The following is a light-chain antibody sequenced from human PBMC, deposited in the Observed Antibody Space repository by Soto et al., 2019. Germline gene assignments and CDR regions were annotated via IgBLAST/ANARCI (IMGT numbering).Light chain of an antibody. CDR3: QHYRSSPYT. V-gene: IGKV3-20*01. CDR2: GAS. Sequence: ESVLTPSPGTLSLSPGETATLSCRASQSVSSTYLAWYHQKPGQAPRLLIYGASSRATGIPDRFSGSGSGTDFTLTISRLEPEDFAVYYCQHYRSSPYTFGQGTKLEI. J-gene: IGKJ2*01. CDR1: QSVSSTY.